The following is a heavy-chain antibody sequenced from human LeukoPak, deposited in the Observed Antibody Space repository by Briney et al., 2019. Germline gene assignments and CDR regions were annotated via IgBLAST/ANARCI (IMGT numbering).Heavy chain of an antibody. CDR2: ISGNAGST. Sequence: GGSLRLSCAASGFTVPSTFMNWVRQAPGKGLEWVSLISGNAGSTHYADSVKGRFTISRHNSKNTLYLQMNSLRAEDTAVYYCARITVNCSGGSCYPNWFDPWGQGTLVTVSS. D-gene: IGHD2-15*01. CDR3: ARITVNCSGGSCYPNWFDP. J-gene: IGHJ5*02. CDR1: GFTVPSTF. V-gene: IGHV3-53*04.